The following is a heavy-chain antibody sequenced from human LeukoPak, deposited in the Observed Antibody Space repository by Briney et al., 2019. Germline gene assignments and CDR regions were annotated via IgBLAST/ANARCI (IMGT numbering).Heavy chain of an antibody. CDR2: IYSGGST. CDR1: GFTVSSNY. D-gene: IGHD3-10*01. Sequence: GGSLRLSCAASGFTVSSNYMSWVRQAPGKGLEWVSVIYSGGSTYYADSVKGRFTISRDNSKNSLYLQMNSLRAEDTALYYCAKGRSGSYLDYWGQGTLVTVSS. CDR3: AKGRSGSYLDY. V-gene: IGHV3-53*05. J-gene: IGHJ4*02.